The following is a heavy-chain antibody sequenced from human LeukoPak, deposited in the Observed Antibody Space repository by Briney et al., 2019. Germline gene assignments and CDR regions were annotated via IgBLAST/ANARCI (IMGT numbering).Heavy chain of an antibody. J-gene: IGHJ6*03. CDR3: ARPTWTNYMDV. V-gene: IGHV3-48*03. CDR1: GFTFSSYE. Sequence: GGSLRLSCAASGFTFSSYEMNWVRQAPGKGLEWISYISGSGTVTHYADSVEGRFTISRDNTKNSLYLQMNSLGGEDTAVYFCARPTWTNYMDVWGKGTAVTISS. CDR2: ISGSGTVT. D-gene: IGHD3/OR15-3a*01.